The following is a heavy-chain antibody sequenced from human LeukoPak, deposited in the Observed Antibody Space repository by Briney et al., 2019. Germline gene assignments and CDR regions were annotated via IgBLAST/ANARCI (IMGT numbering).Heavy chain of an antibody. J-gene: IGHJ4*02. V-gene: IGHV4-38-2*01. Sequence: SETLSLTCAVSGYSISISYYWGWLRQPPGKGLEWIASIFHSGTTYYNPSLKSRVTISVDTSKNQFSLKLSSVTAADTAVYYCARHPEYLPFDYWGQGTLVTVSS. CDR1: GYSISISYY. CDR3: ARHPEYLPFDY. D-gene: IGHD6-6*01. CDR2: IFHSGTT.